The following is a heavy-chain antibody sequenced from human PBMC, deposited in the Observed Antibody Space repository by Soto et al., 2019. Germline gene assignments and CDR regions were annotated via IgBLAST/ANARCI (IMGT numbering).Heavy chain of an antibody. CDR2: IYYTGST. CDR1: GGSFSSGDYY. Sequence: PSETLSLTCTAVGGSFSSGDYYWIWVRQPPGKGLEWIGYIYYTGSTFNNPSLKSRVSISIDTSKTQFSLKLSSVTAADTAVYYCARIHFGDEPSYYYYGMDVWGQGTTVTVS. V-gene: IGHV4-30-4*08. J-gene: IGHJ6*02. CDR3: ARIHFGDEPSYYYYGMDV. D-gene: IGHD4-17*01.